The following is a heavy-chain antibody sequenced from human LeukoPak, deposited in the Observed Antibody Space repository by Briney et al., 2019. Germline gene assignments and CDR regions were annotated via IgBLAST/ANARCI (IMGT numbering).Heavy chain of an antibody. CDR2: IYYRGTT. CDR3: ARTIGDYVPYFDY. V-gene: IGHV4-39*01. D-gene: IGHD4-17*01. CDR1: GGSISSRSYY. J-gene: IGHJ4*02. Sequence: SETLSLTCTVSGGSISSRSYYWGWIRQPPGKGLEWIGSIYYRGTTYYSPPLKSRVTISVDTSKNQFSLRLSSVTAAATAVYYCARTIGDYVPYFDYWGQGTLVTVSS.